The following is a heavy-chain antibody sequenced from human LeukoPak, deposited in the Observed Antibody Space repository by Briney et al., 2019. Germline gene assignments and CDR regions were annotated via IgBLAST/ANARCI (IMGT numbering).Heavy chain of an antibody. CDR2: TYSGGTT. V-gene: IGHV3-53*01. Sequence: GGTLRLSCVASGWTVSSNYLTWVRQAPGKGLEWVSVTYSGGTTYYADSVKGRFTISRDNSKNTLYLQMNSLSVEDTAVYYCGLPDISAPGTFDYWGQGTLVTVSS. D-gene: IGHD6-13*01. CDR3: GLPDISAPGTFDY. CDR1: GWTVSSNY. J-gene: IGHJ4*02.